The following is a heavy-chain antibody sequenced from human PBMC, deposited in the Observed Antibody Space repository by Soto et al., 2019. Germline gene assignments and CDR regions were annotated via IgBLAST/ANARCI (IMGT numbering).Heavy chain of an antibody. V-gene: IGHV1-18*01. CDR1: GYTFTSYG. CDR2: NSAYNGNT. Sequence: QVQLVQSGAEVKKPGASVKVSCNASGYTFTSYGISWVRQAHGQGLEWMGWNSAYNGNTNYAQNLRGRVTMTTDTSTSKTYMELRSLRSGDTAVYYCARDLQYGDYPPCYYYCMDVWGQGTTGTVSS. CDR3: ARDLQYGDYPPCYYYCMDV. D-gene: IGHD4-17*01. J-gene: IGHJ6*02.